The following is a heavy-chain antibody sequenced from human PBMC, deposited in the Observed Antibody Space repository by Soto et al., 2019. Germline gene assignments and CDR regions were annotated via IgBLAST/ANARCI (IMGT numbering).Heavy chain of an antibody. J-gene: IGHJ5*02. D-gene: IGHD4-17*01. V-gene: IGHV4-30-2*01. CDR2: IYHSGST. CDR3: ARSGSSVPNYGDTNWFDP. CDR1: GGSISSGGYS. Sequence: SETLSLTCAVSGGSISSGGYSWSWIRQPPGKGLEWIGYIYHSGSTYYNPSLKSRVTISVDRSKNQFSLKLSSVTAADTAVYYCARSGSSVPNYGDTNWFDPWGQGTLVTVSS.